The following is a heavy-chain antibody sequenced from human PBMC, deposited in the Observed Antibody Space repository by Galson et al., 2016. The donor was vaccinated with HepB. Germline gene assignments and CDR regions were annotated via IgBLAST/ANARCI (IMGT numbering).Heavy chain of an antibody. CDR2: IDSSGSNT. CDR3: VREGSDGSFSQF. V-gene: IGHV3-48*03. J-gene: IGHJ4*02. D-gene: IGHD2-15*01. Sequence: SLRLSCAGSGFTFSRYQMNWVRQAPGKGLEWISYIDSSGSNTYYAASVKGRFTISRDNARNSVYLHMNSLTADDTAIYYCVREGSDGSFSQFWGQGTLVTVSS. CDR1: GFTFSRYQ.